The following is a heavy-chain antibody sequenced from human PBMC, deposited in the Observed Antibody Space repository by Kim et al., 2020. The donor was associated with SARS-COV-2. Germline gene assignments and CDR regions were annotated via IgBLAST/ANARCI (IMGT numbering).Heavy chain of an antibody. V-gene: IGHV1-24*01. D-gene: IGHD2-15*01. J-gene: IGHJ5*02. CDR1: GYTLTELS. Sequence: ASVKVSCKVSGYTLTELSMHWVRQAPGKGLEWMGGFDPEDGETIYAQKFQGRVTMTEDTSTDTAYMELSSLRSEDTAVYYCATDKGGNRWYPSSTYNWFDRWGQGTLVTVSS. CDR2: FDPEDGET. CDR3: ATDKGGNRWYPSSTYNWFDR.